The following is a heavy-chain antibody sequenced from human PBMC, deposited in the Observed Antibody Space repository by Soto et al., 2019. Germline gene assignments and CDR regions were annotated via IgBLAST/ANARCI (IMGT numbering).Heavy chain of an antibody. D-gene: IGHD5-12*01. CDR1: RYTFTGYY. CDR2: INPNSGGT. Sequence: ASVKVSCKASRYTFTGYYMHWVRQAPGQGLEWMGWINPNSGGTNYAQKFQGWVTMTRDTSISTAYMELSRLRSDDTAVYYCARTTAVEMATTYYFDYWGQGTLVTVSS. V-gene: IGHV1-2*04. CDR3: ARTTAVEMATTYYFDY. J-gene: IGHJ4*02.